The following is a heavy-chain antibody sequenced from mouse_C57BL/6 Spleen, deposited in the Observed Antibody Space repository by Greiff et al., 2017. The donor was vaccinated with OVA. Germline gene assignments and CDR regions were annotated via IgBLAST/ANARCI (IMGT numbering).Heavy chain of an antibody. CDR1: GYSITSGYY. J-gene: IGHJ3*01. V-gene: IGHV3-6*01. D-gene: IGHD2-2*01. CDR2: ISYDGSN. Sequence: EVKVEESGPGLVKPSQSLSLTCSVTGYSITSGYYWNWIRQFPGNKLEWMGYISYDGSNNYNPSLKNRISITRDTSKNQFFLKLNSVTTEDTATYYCARDEGYDGFAYWGQGTLVTVSA. CDR3: ARDEGYDGFAY.